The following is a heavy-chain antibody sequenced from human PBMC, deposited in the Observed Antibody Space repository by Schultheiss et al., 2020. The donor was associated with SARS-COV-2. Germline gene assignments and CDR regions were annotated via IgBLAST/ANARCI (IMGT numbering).Heavy chain of an antibody. V-gene: IGHV3-15*01. CDR1: GFTFSNAW. J-gene: IGHJ3*02. CDR3: TSRWIDAFDI. D-gene: IGHD5-12*01. CDR2: IKSKTDGGTT. Sequence: GGSLRLSCAASGFTFSNAWMSWVRQAPGKGLEWVGRIKSKTDGGTTEYAASVKGRFTISRDDSKSIAYLQMNSLKTEDTAVYYCTSRWIDAFDIWGQGTMVTVSS.